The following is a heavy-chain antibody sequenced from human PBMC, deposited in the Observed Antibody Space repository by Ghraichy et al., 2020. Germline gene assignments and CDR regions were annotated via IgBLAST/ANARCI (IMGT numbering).Heavy chain of an antibody. CDR3: ARGTVDSPGIDY. CDR2: TNEVGSEI. CDR1: GFTFTSYW. V-gene: IGHV3-7*01. J-gene: IGHJ4*02. D-gene: IGHD4-23*01. Sequence: LSLTCVASGFTFTSYWMAWLRQVPGKGLEWVANTNEVGSEIRYVNSVKDRFTISRDNAKNSLYLQMDSLRSDDTAVYYCARGTVDSPGIDYWGQGTLVTVSS.